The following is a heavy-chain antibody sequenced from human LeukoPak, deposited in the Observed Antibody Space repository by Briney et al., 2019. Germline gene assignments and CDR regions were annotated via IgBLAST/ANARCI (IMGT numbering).Heavy chain of an antibody. J-gene: IGHJ4*02. D-gene: IGHD4-11*01. CDR2: IYTSGST. CDR1: GGSISSGTYY. V-gene: IGHV4-61*02. CDR3: ARGVDDYSNYYFDY. Sequence: SETLSLTCTVSGGSISSGTYYWSWIRQPAGKGLEWIGRIYTSGSTYYNPSLKSRVTISVDTSKNQFSLKLSSVTAADTAVYYCARGVDDYSNYYFDYWGQGTLVTVSS.